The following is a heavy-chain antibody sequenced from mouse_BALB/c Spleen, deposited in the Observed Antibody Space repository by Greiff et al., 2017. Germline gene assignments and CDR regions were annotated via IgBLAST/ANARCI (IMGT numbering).Heavy chain of an antibody. CDR1: GFTFSSYG. CDR2: ISSGGSYT. D-gene: IGHD2-14*01. V-gene: IGHV5-6*02. Sequence: EVMLVESGGDLVKPGGSLKLSCAASGFTFSSYGMSWVRQTPDKRLEWVATISSGGSYTYYPDSVKGRFTISRDNAKNTLYLQMSSLKSEDTAMYYCARQVDYRYDEPAYWYFDVWGAGTTVTVSS. CDR3: ARQVDYRYDEPAYWYFDV. J-gene: IGHJ1*01.